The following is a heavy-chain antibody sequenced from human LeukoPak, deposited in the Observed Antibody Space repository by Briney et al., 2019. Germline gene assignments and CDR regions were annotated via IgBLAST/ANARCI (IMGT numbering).Heavy chain of an antibody. V-gene: IGHV3-21*01. CDR1: GFTLTELS. J-gene: IGHJ4*02. Sequence: EASVKVSCKVSGFTLTELSMHWVRQAPGKGLEWVSSISSSSSYIYYADSVKGRFTISRDNAKNSLYLQMNSLRAEDTAVYYCASAWGGYCSSTSCYPFDYWGQGNLVTVSS. CDR3: ASAWGGYCSSTSCYPFDY. D-gene: IGHD2-2*01. CDR2: ISSSSSYI.